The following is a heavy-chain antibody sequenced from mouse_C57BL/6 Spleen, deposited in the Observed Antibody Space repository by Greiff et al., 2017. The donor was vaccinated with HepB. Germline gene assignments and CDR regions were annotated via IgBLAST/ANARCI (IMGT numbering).Heavy chain of an antibody. J-gene: IGHJ3*01. Sequence: EVKVEESGGGLVQPGGSMKLSCVASGFTFSNYWMNWVRQSPEKGLEWVAQIRLKSDNYATHYAESVKGRFTISRDDSKSSVYLQMNNLRAEDTGIYYCTGNWDFAYWGQGTLVTVSA. CDR1: GFTFSNYW. CDR2: IRLKSDNYAT. D-gene: IGHD4-1*02. CDR3: TGNWDFAY. V-gene: IGHV6-3*01.